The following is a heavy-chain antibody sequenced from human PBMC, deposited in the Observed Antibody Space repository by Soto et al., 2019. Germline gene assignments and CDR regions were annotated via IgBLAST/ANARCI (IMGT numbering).Heavy chain of an antibody. CDR3: ARIHGDYSYYFDY. V-gene: IGHV1-2*04. CDR2: INPNSGGT. D-gene: IGHD4-17*01. CDR1: GYTFTGYY. J-gene: IGHJ4*02. Sequence: QVQLVQSGAEVKKPGASVKVSCKASGYTFTGYYMHWVRQAPGQGLEWMGWINPNSGGTNYAQKCQGWVTMTRDTSISTAYMELSRLRSDDTAVYYCARIHGDYSYYFDYWGQGTLVTVSS.